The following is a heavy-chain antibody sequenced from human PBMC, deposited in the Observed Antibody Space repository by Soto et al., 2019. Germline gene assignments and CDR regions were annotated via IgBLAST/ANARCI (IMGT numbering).Heavy chain of an antibody. CDR1: GFTFSDYA. CDR3: AKVAGGLGYFDL. Sequence: EVQLLESGGGLARPGGSLRLSCVASGFTFSDYAMTWVRQAPGKGLEWVATISATGGNIEYTDSLNGRFTISRDNSKNTLYLQLNGLTSDDTAVHYCAKVAGGLGYFDLWGRGTLVTVSS. V-gene: IGHV3-23*01. J-gene: IGHJ2*01. CDR2: ISATGGNI. D-gene: IGHD3-16*01.